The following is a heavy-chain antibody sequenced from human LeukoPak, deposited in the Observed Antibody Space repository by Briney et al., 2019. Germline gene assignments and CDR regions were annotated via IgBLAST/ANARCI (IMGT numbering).Heavy chain of an antibody. D-gene: IGHD2-2*01. V-gene: IGHV4-39*07. J-gene: IGHJ4*02. CDR1: GGSISSSSYY. CDR2: IYYSGST. CDR3: ARLSDSSTSLDY. Sequence: PSETLSLTCTVSGGSISSSSYYWGWIRQPPGKGLEWIGNIYYSGSTHSNPSLKSRVTISVDTSKNQFSLKLSSVTAADTAVYYCARLSDSSTSLDYWGQGTLVTVSS.